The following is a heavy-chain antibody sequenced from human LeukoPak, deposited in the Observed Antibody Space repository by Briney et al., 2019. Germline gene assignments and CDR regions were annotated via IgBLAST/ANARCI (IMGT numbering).Heavy chain of an antibody. Sequence: GGSLRLSCAASGFTLSSYSMNWVRQAPGKGLEWVSSISSSSSYIYYADSVKGRFTISRDNAKNSLYLQMNSLRAEDTAVYYCARQMNRWYTIFDYWGQGTLVTVSS. V-gene: IGHV3-21*01. J-gene: IGHJ4*02. CDR3: ARQMNRWYTIFDY. D-gene: IGHD6-13*01. CDR2: ISSSSSYI. CDR1: GFTLSSYS.